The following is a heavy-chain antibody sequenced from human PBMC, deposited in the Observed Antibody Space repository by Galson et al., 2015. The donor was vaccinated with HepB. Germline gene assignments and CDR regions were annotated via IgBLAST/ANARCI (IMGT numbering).Heavy chain of an antibody. D-gene: IGHD1-26*01. CDR3: ARAHILGRFAF. Sequence: SVKVSCKASGYTFTTYGISWVRQAPGQGLEWMGWISAYNGNTNYAQSLQGRVTMTTDTPTSTAYMELRSLRPDDTAVYYCARAHILGRFAFWAQGTLVTVSS. CDR1: GYTFTTYG. V-gene: IGHV1-18*04. J-gene: IGHJ5*01. CDR2: ISAYNGNT.